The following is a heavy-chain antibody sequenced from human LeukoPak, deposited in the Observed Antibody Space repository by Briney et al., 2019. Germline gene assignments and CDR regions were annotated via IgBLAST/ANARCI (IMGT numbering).Heavy chain of an antibody. CDR3: AKVDQLLPDY. CDR2: ISGSGGST. D-gene: IGHD2-2*01. V-gene: IGHV3-23*01. CDR1: GFTLGTYI. Sequence: GKSLRLSCGASGFTLGTYIMHWVRQAPGKGLEWVSAISGSGGSTYYADSVKGRFTISRDNSKNTLYLQMNSLRAEDTAVYYCAKVDQLLPDYWGQGTLVTVSS. J-gene: IGHJ4*02.